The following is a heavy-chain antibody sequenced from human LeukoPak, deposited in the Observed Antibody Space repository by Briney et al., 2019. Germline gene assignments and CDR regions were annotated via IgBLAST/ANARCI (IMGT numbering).Heavy chain of an antibody. CDR2: INPNSGGT. CDR1: GYTFTGYY. J-gene: IGHJ4*02. CDR3: ARGNTELMWIQPYFDY. V-gene: IGHV1-2*02. D-gene: IGHD5-18*01. Sequence: ASVKVSCKASGYTFTGYYMHWVRQAPGQGLEWMGWINPNSGGTNYAQKFQGRVTMTRDTSISTAYMELSRLRSDDTAVYYCARGNTELMWIQPYFDYWGQGTLVTVSS.